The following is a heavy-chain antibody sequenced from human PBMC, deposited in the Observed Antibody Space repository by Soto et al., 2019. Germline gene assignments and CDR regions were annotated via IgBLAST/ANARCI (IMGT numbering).Heavy chain of an antibody. V-gene: IGHV3-74*02. CDR2: ISNDGSS. Sequence: VQLVESGGGVVQPGGSLRLSCAASGFTFRYYALHWVRQAPGKGLVWVSSISNDGSSIYADPVKGRFTISRDNAKNTLYLQMNSLRAEDTAVYYCARLPNKSPQNWGQGTLVIVSP. CDR3: ARLPNKSPQN. CDR1: GFTFRYYA. J-gene: IGHJ1*01.